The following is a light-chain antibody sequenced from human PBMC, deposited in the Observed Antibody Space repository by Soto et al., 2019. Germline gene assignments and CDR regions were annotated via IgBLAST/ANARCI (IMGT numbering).Light chain of an antibody. CDR1: QSVRGNY. V-gene: IGKV3-20*01. J-gene: IGKJ2*01. CDR2: GAS. Sequence: DIVLTQSPGTLSLSPGERATLSCRASQSVRGNYLAWYQQKTGQAPRLLIYGASSRATGISDRFSGSGSGTDFTLTISRLEPEDFAVYYCQQYDSSPLYTFGQGTKLEIK. CDR3: QQYDSSPLYT.